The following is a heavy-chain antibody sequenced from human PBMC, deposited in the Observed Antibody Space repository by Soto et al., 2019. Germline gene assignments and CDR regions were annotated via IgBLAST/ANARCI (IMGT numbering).Heavy chain of an antibody. D-gene: IGHD3-22*01. CDR2: IIPIFGTA. Sequence: QVQLVQSGAEVKKPGSSVKVSCKASGGTFSSYAISWVRQAPGPGLEWMGGIIPIFGTANYAQKFQGRVTITADESTSTAYMELSSLRSEDTAVYYCAREGLIYYDRSGYRFDYWGQGTLVTVSS. CDR3: AREGLIYYDRSGYRFDY. V-gene: IGHV1-69*01. J-gene: IGHJ4*02. CDR1: GGTFSSYA.